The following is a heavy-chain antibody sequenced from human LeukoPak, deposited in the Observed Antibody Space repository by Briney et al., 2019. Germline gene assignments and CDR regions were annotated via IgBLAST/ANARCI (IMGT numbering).Heavy chain of an antibody. J-gene: IGHJ4*02. Sequence: SETLSLTCTVSGDSFSSHYWTWIRQPPGKGLEWIGYISYRGSTNYNPSLKSRVTISIDTSKNQFSLKLSSVTAADTAVYYCARGLYGYAYWGQGTLVTVSS. V-gene: IGHV4-59*08. CDR3: ARGLYGYAY. CDR2: ISYRGST. D-gene: IGHD5-12*01. CDR1: GDSFSSHY.